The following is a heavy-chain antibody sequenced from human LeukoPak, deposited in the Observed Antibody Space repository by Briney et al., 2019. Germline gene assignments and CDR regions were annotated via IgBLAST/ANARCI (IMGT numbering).Heavy chain of an antibody. CDR3: ARGSMGAAAGDSGVGAFDI. CDR1: GDSTNSGNYY. D-gene: IGHD6-13*01. V-gene: IGHV4-39*01. J-gene: IGHJ3*02. Sequence: SETLSLTCSVSGDSTNSGNYYWSWIRQPPGKGLEWIGNIYYSTNTYYNPSLLGRVTISIDTSKNQFPLRVSSVTAADTAVYYCARGSMGAAAGDSGVGAFDIWGQGTMVTVSS. CDR2: IYYSTNT.